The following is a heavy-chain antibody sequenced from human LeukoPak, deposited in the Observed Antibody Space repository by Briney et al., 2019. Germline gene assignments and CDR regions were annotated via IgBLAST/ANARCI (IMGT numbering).Heavy chain of an antibody. Sequence: SETLSLTCAVYGGSFSGYYWSWIRQPPGEGLEWIGEINHSGSTNYNPSLKSRVTISVDTSKNQFSLKLSSVTAADTAVYYCARGLWFGGDYYYYYGMDVWGQGTTVTVS. CDR2: INHSGST. CDR1: GGSFSGYY. CDR3: ARGLWFGGDYYYYYGMDV. J-gene: IGHJ6*02. V-gene: IGHV4-34*01. D-gene: IGHD3-10*01.